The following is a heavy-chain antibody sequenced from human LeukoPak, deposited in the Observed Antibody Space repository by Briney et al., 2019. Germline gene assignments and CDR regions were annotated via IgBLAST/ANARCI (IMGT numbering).Heavy chain of an antibody. Sequence: SETLSLTCTVSGGSISSYYWSWIRQPPGEGLEWIGYIYYSGSTNYNPSLKSRVTISVDTSKNQFSLKLSSVTAADTAVYYCARSRGYYDSSGYYHFDYWGQGTLVTVSS. J-gene: IGHJ4*02. CDR1: GGSISSYY. V-gene: IGHV4-59*01. D-gene: IGHD3-22*01. CDR2: IYYSGST. CDR3: ARSRGYYDSSGYYHFDY.